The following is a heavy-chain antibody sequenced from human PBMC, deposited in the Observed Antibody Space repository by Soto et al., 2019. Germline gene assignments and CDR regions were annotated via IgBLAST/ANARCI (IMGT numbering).Heavy chain of an antibody. Sequence: SETLSLTCTASGGTLSSYYWSWIRQPPGKGLESSGYMYYSGSTSYNPSLKSRVTISVDTSKNQFSLKLCSVTAADTAVYYCARDQAYSSGWDDDYYYYGMEVVDQGTTVTVSS. CDR1: GGTLSSYY. CDR2: MYYSGST. V-gene: IGHV4-59*01. J-gene: IGHJ6*02. CDR3: ARDQAYSSGWDDDYYYYGMEV. D-gene: IGHD6-19*01.